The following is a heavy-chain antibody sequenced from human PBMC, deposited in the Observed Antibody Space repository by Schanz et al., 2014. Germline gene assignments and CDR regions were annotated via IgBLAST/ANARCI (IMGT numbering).Heavy chain of an antibody. CDR3: ARSTSMYFLQ. CDR1: GFTVSINY. Sequence: VRLVESGGGVVQPGGSLRLSCAASGFTVSINYMSWVRQVPGKGLEWVSSISSSSSHIYYADSVKGRFTISRDNAKNTLYLQMNSLRAEDTAVYYCARSTSMYFLQWGQGTLVTVSS. CDR2: ISSSSSHI. V-gene: IGHV3-21*02. D-gene: IGHD2-2*01. J-gene: IGHJ1*01.